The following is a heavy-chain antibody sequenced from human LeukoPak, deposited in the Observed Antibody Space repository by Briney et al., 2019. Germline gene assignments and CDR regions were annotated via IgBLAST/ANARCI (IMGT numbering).Heavy chain of an antibody. V-gene: IGHV3-53*01. D-gene: IGHD4-23*01. CDR1: GFNVSNNY. Sequence: PGGSLRLSCAASGFNVSNNYMNWVRQAPGKGLEWVSVIFSSGPTYYADSVKGRFTISRDNAKKTLWLQMNSLRVEDTAVYYCAADLDFGGYSHYDFWGQGTLVTVSS. CDR2: IFSSGPT. CDR3: AADLDFGGYSHYDF. J-gene: IGHJ4*02.